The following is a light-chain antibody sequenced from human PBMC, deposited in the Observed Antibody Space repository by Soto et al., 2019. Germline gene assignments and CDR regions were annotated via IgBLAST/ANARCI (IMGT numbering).Light chain of an antibody. J-gene: IGKJ1*01. CDR2: AAS. CDR1: QSIFSF. CDR3: QQYTTWT. Sequence: DIQMTQSPSSLSASVGDRVTITCRASQSIFSFLSWYQQRPGKAPKLLIYAASSLQRGVPSTFSGSGSGTEFTLTISSLQPEDFATYYCQQYTTWTFGQGTKVDNK. V-gene: IGKV1-39*01.